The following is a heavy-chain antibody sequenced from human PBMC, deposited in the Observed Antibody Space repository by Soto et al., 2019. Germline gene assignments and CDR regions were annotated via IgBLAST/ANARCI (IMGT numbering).Heavy chain of an antibody. Sequence: ASVKVSCKASGYTFTGYYMHWVRQAPGQGLEWMGWINPNSGGTNYAQKFQGWVTMTRDTSISTAYMELSRLRSDDTAVYYCASEIRGTRAGKTRYGMDVWGKGTTVTVAS. D-gene: IGHD1-7*01. CDR2: INPNSGGT. CDR1: GYTFTGYY. CDR3: ASEIRGTRAGKTRYGMDV. V-gene: IGHV1-2*04. J-gene: IGHJ6*04.